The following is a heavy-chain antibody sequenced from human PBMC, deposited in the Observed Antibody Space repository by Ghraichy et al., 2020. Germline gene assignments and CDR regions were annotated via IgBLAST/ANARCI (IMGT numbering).Heavy chain of an antibody. CDR2: INPNSGGT. V-gene: IGHV1-2*06. CDR1: GYTFTGYY. CDR3: ARDGSGTTTGAPYGGMDV. Sequence: ASVKVSCKASGYTFTGYYLHWVREAPGQGLEWMGRINPNSGGTNYAQKFQGRVTMTRDTSISTAYMELSGLRSDDTAVYYCARDGSGTTTGAPYGGMDVWAQGNTVTVSS. D-gene: IGHD1-14*01. J-gene: IGHJ6*02.